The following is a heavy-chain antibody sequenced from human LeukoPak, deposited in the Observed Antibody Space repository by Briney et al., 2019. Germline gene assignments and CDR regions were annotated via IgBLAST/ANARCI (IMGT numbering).Heavy chain of an antibody. CDR3: ARGYHRYYSGSGRWYNWFDP. V-gene: IGHV1-24*01. CDR2: LDPEDGET. CDR1: GYTLTELS. D-gene: IGHD3-10*01. Sequence: ASVKVSCKVSGYTLTELSMHWVRQAPGNGLEWMGGLDPEDGETIYAQKFQGRVTMTMNTSISTAYMELSSLRSEDTAVYYCARGYHRYYSGSGRWYNWFDPWGQGTLVTVSS. J-gene: IGHJ5*02.